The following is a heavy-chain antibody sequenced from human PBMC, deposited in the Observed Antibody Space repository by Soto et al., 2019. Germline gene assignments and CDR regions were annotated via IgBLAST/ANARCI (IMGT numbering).Heavy chain of an antibody. CDR1: GFTFSSYA. D-gene: IGHD5-12*01. CDR2: ISGSGAST. Sequence: GGSLRLSCAASGFTFSSYAMSWVRQAPGKGLEWVSAISGSGASTYYADSVKGRFTISRDNSKNTLYLQMNSLRADDSAVYYCATQALDGYYYFDDWGQGSLVTVSS. CDR3: ATQALDGYYYFDD. V-gene: IGHV3-23*01. J-gene: IGHJ4*02.